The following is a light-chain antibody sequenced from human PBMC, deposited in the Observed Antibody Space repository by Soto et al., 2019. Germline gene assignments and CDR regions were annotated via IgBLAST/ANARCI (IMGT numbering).Light chain of an antibody. CDR3: CSYAGSYTHV. Sequence: QSVLTQPRSVSGSPGQSVTFSCTGTSSDVGTYIYVSWYQQHPGKASKLIIYDVIKRPSGVPDRFSGSKSGNTASLTISGLQAEDEADYYCCSYAGSYTHVFGTGTKVTVL. V-gene: IGLV2-11*01. CDR2: DVI. CDR1: SSDVGTYIY. J-gene: IGLJ1*01.